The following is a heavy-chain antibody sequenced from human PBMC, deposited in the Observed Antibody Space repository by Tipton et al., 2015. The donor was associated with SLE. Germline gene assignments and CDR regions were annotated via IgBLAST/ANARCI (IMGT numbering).Heavy chain of an antibody. J-gene: IGHJ2*01. Sequence: SLRLSCAASGFTFANYAMGWVRQVPGKGLEWVSIVYNIYSTTYYADSVKGRFTVSRDDSKNMLYLQMGSLRAEDTAIYYCALPTVTSRYWYFGLWGRDTLVTVSS. CDR3: ALPTVTSRYWYFGL. V-gene: IGHV3-23*03. CDR1: GFTFANYA. D-gene: IGHD4-17*01. CDR2: VYNIYSTT.